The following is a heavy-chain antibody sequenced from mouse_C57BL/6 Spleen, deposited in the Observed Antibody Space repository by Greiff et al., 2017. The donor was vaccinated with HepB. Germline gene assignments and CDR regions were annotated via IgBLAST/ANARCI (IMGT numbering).Heavy chain of an antibody. CDR1: GYTFTSYW. V-gene: IGHV1-50*01. J-gene: IGHJ3*01. Sequence: VQLQQPGAELVKPGASVKLSCKASGYTFTSYWMQWVKQRPGQGLEWIGEIDPSDSDTNYNQKFKGKATLTVDTSSSTAYMQLSSLTSEDSAVYYCARTYYYGSSPWFADWGQGTLVTVSA. CDR3: ARTYYYGSSPWFAD. D-gene: IGHD1-1*01. CDR2: IDPSDSDT.